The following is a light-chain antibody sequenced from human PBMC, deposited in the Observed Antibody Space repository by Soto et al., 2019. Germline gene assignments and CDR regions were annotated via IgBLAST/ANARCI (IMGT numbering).Light chain of an antibody. Sequence: QSVLTQPASVSGSPGQSITISCTGTSDDIGDYNYVSWYQQHPGEAPKLIIYEVSARPSGVSSRFSGSKSANTASLTITGLQAEDEADYYCSSYRTMSSLVFGGGTKLTVL. V-gene: IGLV2-14*01. CDR1: SDDIGDYNY. J-gene: IGLJ2*01. CDR3: SSYRTMSSLV. CDR2: EVS.